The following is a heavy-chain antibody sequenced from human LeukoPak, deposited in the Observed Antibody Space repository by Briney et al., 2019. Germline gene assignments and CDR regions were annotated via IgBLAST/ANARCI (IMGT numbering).Heavy chain of an antibody. Sequence: ASVKVSCKASGYTFTSYGISWVRQAPGQGLEWMGWISAYNGNTSYAQKLQGRVTMTTDTSTSTAYMELRSLRSDDTAVYYCARGEDLVPTYYYYYYMDVWGKGTTVTISS. CDR3: ARGEDLVPTYYYYYYMDV. CDR1: GYTFTSYG. V-gene: IGHV1-18*01. D-gene: IGHD3-10*01. CDR2: ISAYNGNT. J-gene: IGHJ6*03.